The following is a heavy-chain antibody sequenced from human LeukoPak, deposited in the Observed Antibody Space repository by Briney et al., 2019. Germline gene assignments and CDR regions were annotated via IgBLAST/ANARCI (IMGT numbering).Heavy chain of an antibody. Sequence: GGSLRLSCATSGFTFSSYWMHWVRQVPGKGLVWVSRVNGDGTSTSYADSVQGRFTISRDNDKNTLYLYMNSLRGDDTAIYFCVRSCSSGSCYGYKDYWGQGTLVTVSS. D-gene: IGHD2-2*01. V-gene: IGHV3-74*01. CDR1: GFTFSSYW. CDR3: VRSCSSGSCYGYKDY. CDR2: VNGDGTST. J-gene: IGHJ4*02.